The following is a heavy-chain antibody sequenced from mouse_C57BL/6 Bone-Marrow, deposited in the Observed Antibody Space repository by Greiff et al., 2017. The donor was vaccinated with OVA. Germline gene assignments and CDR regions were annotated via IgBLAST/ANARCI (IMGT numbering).Heavy chain of an antibody. CDR1: GYTFTDYY. Sequence: VQLQQSGPELVKPGASVKISCKASGYTFTDYYMNWVKQSHGKSLEWIGDINPNNGGTSYNQKFKGKATLTVDKSSSTAYMELRSLTSEDSAVYYCASITTVVARSMDYWGQGTSVTVSS. CDR2: INPNNGGT. D-gene: IGHD1-1*01. V-gene: IGHV1-26*01. J-gene: IGHJ4*01. CDR3: ASITTVVARSMDY.